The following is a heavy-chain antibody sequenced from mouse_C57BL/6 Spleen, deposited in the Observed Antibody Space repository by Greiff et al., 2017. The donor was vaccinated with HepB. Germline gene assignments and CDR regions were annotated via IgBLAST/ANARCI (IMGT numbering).Heavy chain of an antibody. CDR3: ARFDYDVGYFDV. J-gene: IGHJ1*03. CDR2: IYPGDGDT. Sequence: QVQLKQSGPELVKPGASVKISCKASGYAFSSSWMSWVKQRPAKGLEWIGRIYPGDGDTNYNGKFKGKATLTADKSSSTAYMQLSSLTSEDSAVYFCARFDYDVGYFDVWGTGTTVTVSS. V-gene: IGHV1-82*01. CDR1: GYAFSSSW. D-gene: IGHD2-4*01.